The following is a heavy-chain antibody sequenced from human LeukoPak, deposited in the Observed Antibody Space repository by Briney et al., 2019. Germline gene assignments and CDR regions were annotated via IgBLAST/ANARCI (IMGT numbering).Heavy chain of an antibody. CDR1: GGTFSSYA. V-gene: IGHV1-69*04. Sequence: ASVKVSCKASGGTFSSYAISWVRQAPGQGLEWMGRIIPILGIANYAQKFQGRVTITADKSTITAYMELSSLRSEDTAVYYCASGFDSSGWTSDDYWGQGTLVTVSS. CDR3: ASGFDSSGWTSDDY. CDR2: IIPILGIA. J-gene: IGHJ4*02. D-gene: IGHD6-19*01.